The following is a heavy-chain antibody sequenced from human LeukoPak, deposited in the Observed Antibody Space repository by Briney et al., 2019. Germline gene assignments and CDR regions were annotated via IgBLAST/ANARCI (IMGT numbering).Heavy chain of an antibody. CDR3: ARVLRYSSGWNI. V-gene: IGHV1-2*06. J-gene: IGHJ3*02. Sequence: GASVKVSCKASGYTFTGYYMHWVRQAPGQGLEWMGRINPNSGGTNYAQKFQGRVTMTRDTSSSTAYMELSRLRSDDTAVYYCARVLRYSSGWNIWGQGTMVTVSS. CDR2: INPNSGGT. CDR1: GYTFTGYY. D-gene: IGHD6-19*01.